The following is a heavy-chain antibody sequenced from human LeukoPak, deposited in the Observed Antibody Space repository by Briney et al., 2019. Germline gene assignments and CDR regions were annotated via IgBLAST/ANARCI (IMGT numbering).Heavy chain of an antibody. V-gene: IGHV3-30-3*01. CDR1: GFTFSSFA. D-gene: IGHD1-1*01. CDR3: ARGTGTRVAPYYFDH. CDR2: ISYDGSHK. Sequence: GGSLRLSCAGSGFTFSSFAMHWVRQAPGKGLEWVAVISYDGSHKYCADSVKGRFTISRDNSKNTLYVQMNSLRTEDTAMYYCARGTGTRVAPYYFDHWGQGTLVTVSS. J-gene: IGHJ4*02.